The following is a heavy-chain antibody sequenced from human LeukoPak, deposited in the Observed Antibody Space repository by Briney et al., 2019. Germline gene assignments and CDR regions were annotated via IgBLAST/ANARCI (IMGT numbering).Heavy chain of an antibody. CDR3: ATYSSLNRREFQF. V-gene: IGHV3-13*01. J-gene: IGHJ1*01. D-gene: IGHD3-22*01. CDR2: IGFAGDT. Sequence: GGSLRLSCAASGFTFTTSDMHWVRQSTGKGLEWVSAIGFAGDTYYPDSVKGRFTISRENAKNSLYLQMNSLRAEDTAVYYCATYSSLNRREFQFWGQGTLLTVSS. CDR1: GFTFTTSD.